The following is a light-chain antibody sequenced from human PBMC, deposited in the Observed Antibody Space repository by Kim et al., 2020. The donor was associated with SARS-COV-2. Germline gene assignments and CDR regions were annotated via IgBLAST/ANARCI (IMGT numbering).Light chain of an antibody. CDR1: SSDVGYSKY. V-gene: IGLV2-14*03. Sequence: QSALTQPASVSGSPGQSITISCTGTSSDVGYSKYVPWFQQHPGKAPKLMIYDVSNRPSGVSNRFSGSKSDNTASLTISGLQAEDEADYYCSSYTSRDTYVFGTGTKVTVL. J-gene: IGLJ1*01. CDR3: SSYTSRDTYV. CDR2: DVS.